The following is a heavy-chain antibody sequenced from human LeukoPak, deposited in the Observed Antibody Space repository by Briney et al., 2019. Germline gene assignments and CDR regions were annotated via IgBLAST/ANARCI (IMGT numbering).Heavy chain of an antibody. CDR1: GGTFSSYA. CDR3: ASTYDFWSGYYKFDY. CDR2: IIPIFGTA. D-gene: IGHD3-3*01. Sequence: ASVKVSCKASGGTFSSYAISWVRQAPGQGLEWMGGIIPIFGTANYAQKFQGRVTITADESTSTAYMELSSLRSEDTAVYYCASTYDFWSGYYKFDYWGQGTLVTVSS. J-gene: IGHJ4*02. V-gene: IGHV1-69*13.